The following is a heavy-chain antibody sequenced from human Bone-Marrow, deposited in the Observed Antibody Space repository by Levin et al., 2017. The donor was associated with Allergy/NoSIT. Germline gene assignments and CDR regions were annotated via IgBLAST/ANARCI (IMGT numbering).Heavy chain of an antibody. CDR3: ITVKPAGS. CDR1: GLTFSNAW. J-gene: IGHJ4*02. Sequence: PGGSLRLSCAGSGLTFSNAWMTWVRQAPGKGLEWVGRIKSKADGGTTDYAAPVKGRFTISRDDSKNMLDLQMNGLKTEDTGVYYCITVKPAGSWGQGTLVTVSS. CDR2: IKSKADGGTT. D-gene: IGHD6-25*01. V-gene: IGHV3-15*01.